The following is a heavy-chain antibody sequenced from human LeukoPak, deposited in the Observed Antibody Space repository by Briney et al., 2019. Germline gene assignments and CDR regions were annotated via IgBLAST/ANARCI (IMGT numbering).Heavy chain of an antibody. CDR3: ARAICSGGSCYSGPFGP. Sequence: SETLSLTCTVSGGSISSYYWSWIRQPPGKGLEWIGYIYYSGSTNYNPSLKSRVTISVDTSKNQFSLKLSSVTAADTAVYYCARAICSGGSCYSGPFGPWGQGTLVTVSS. J-gene: IGHJ5*02. CDR1: GGSISSYY. CDR2: IYYSGST. V-gene: IGHV4-59*01. D-gene: IGHD2-15*01.